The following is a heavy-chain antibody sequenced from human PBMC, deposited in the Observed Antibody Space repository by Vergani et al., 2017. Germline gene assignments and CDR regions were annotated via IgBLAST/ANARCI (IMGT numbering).Heavy chain of an antibody. V-gene: IGHV1-18*01. Sequence: QVQLVQSGAEMKKPGSSVNVSCKTSGYSFNSYGINWVRQAPGQGLEWLGWISGYDGKTKYVEKLQGRITVTIDTSTNSAYMELRGLRSDDTAMYYCARTSFISGSYYNGEWDYWGQGGLVVVSS. J-gene: IGHJ4*02. CDR1: GYSFNSYG. CDR3: ARTSFISGSYYNGEWDY. D-gene: IGHD3-10*01. CDR2: ISGYDGKT.